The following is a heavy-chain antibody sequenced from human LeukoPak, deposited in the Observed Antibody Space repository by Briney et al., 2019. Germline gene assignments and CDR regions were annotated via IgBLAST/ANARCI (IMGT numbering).Heavy chain of an antibody. CDR2: ISGYNANR. CDR1: GYTFTSYS. D-gene: IGHD3-10*01. Sequence: ASVKVSCKASGYTFTSYSINWVRQAPGQGLEWMGWISGYNANRNYAQELKGRVTMTTDTSTSTAYMELTSLRSDDTAVYYCARDLSVGISGLYYQYMDVWGKGTTVTVSS. CDR3: ARDLSVGISGLYYQYMDV. J-gene: IGHJ6*03. V-gene: IGHV1-18*01.